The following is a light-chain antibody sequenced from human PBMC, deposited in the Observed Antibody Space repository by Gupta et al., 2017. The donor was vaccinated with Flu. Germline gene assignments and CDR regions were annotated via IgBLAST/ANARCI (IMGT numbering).Light chain of an antibody. CDR1: QNIEVW. V-gene: IGKV1-5*03. J-gene: IGKJ4*01. Sequence: DFQITQSPSTLSASVGDRVTITCRASQNIEVWLAWYQQRPGKAPQLLIYTASKLEGAVPSRFGGSGFGTEFTLTISSLQPDDSAIYYCQNYNYHFGGGTKVEIK. CDR3: QNYNYH. CDR2: TAS.